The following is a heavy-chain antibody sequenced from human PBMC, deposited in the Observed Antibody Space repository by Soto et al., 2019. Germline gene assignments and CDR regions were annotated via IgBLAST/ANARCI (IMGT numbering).Heavy chain of an antibody. D-gene: IGHD1-26*01. CDR1: GGSISSSNYY. Sequence: QLQLQESGPGLVKPSETLSLTCTVSGGSISSSNYYWGWIRQPPGKGLEWIGSIYYSGSTNYNPFLKSRCTISVHTSKNQFSLRLSSVTAAETAVYYCATQEVGGSYVYTFDPWGQGTLVTVSS. CDR3: ATQEVGGSYVYTFDP. J-gene: IGHJ5*02. V-gene: IGHV4-39*01. CDR2: IYYSGST.